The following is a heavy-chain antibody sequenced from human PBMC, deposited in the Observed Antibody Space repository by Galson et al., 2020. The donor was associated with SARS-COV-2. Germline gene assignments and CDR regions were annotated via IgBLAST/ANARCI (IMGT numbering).Heavy chain of an antibody. CDR1: GGSISSGSYY. J-gene: IGHJ3*01. V-gene: IGHV4-61*02. CDR3: ARWGPSDLVASIGDALDV. Sequence: SETLSLTCTVSGGSISSGSYYWTWIRQPAGKGLEWIGRIYTSGSTNYNTSLKSRVAISIDTSKNQFSLRLYSVTAADTAVYYCARWGPSDLVASIGDALDVWGQGTMVTVSS. CDR2: IYTSGST. D-gene: IGHD5-12*01.